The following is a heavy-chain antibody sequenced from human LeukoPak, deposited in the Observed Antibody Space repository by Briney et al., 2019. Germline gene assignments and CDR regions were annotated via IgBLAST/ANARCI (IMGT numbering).Heavy chain of an antibody. CDR1: GYTFSSHD. CDR2: ISAYNGNT. Sequence: ASVKVSCKASGYTFSSHDINWVRQVPGHGLEWMGWISAYNGNTNYAQKLQGRVTMTTDTSTSTAYMELRSLRSDDTAVYYCARGGYYYDSNGYAPLDYWGQGTLFTVSS. D-gene: IGHD3-22*01. J-gene: IGHJ4*02. V-gene: IGHV1-18*01. CDR3: ARGGYYYDSNGYAPLDY.